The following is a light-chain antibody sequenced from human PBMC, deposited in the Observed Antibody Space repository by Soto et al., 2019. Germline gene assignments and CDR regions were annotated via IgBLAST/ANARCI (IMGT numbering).Light chain of an antibody. Sequence: QSVLTQPASVSGSPGQSITISCTGTSSDVGSYNLVSWYQQHPGKAPKLMIYEVSKQPSGVSNRFSGSKSGNTASLTISGLQAEDEADYYCCSYAGSSTFVVFGGGTKVTVL. J-gene: IGLJ2*01. CDR1: SSDVGSYNL. CDR2: EVS. CDR3: CSYAGSSTFVV. V-gene: IGLV2-23*02.